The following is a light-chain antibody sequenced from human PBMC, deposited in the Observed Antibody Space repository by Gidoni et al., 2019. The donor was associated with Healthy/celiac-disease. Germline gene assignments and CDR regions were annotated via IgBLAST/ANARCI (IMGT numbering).Light chain of an antibody. CDR1: QSLVYSDGNTY. V-gene: IGKV2-30*01. Sequence: DVAMTQSPLSLPVTLGQPDSISCRSSQSLVYSDGNTYLNWFQQRPGQSPRRLIYKVSNRDSGVPDRFSGSGSGTDFTLKISRVEAEDVGVYYCMQCTHWPRTFGQGTKVEIK. J-gene: IGKJ1*01. CDR2: KVS. CDR3: MQCTHWPRT.